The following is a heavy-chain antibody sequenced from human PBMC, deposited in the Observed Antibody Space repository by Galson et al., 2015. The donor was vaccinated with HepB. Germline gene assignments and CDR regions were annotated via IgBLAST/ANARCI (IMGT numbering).Heavy chain of an antibody. CDR1: GFTFSSYG. Sequence: SLRLSCAASGFTFSSYGMHWVRQAPGKGLEWVAVISYDGSNKYYADSVKGRFTISRDNSKNTLYLQMNSLRAEDTAVYYCAKGHGSGSYYMFYYYYYGMDVWGQGTTVTVSS. CDR3: AKGHGSGSYYMFYYYYYGMDV. D-gene: IGHD3-10*01. V-gene: IGHV3-30*18. J-gene: IGHJ6*02. CDR2: ISYDGSNK.